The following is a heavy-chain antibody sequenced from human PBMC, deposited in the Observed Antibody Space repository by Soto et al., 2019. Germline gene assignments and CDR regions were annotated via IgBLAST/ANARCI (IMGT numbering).Heavy chain of an antibody. CDR3: TTVPGPVHSGYDLLADWFDP. J-gene: IGHJ5*02. V-gene: IGHV3-15*07. D-gene: IGHD5-12*01. CDR1: GFTFSNAW. CDR2: IKSKTDGGTT. Sequence: GGSLRLSCAASGFTFSNAWMNWVRQAPGKGLEWVGRIKSKTDGGTTDYAAPVKGRFTISRDDSKNTLYLQMNSLKTEDTAVYYCTTVPGPVHSGYDLLADWFDPWGQGTLVTVSS.